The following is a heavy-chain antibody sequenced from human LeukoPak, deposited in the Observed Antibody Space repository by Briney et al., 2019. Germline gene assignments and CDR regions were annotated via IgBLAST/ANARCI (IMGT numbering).Heavy chain of an antibody. J-gene: IGHJ4*02. CDR1: GYTFTSYA. CDR2: ISAYNGNT. CDR3: AREMDTTMVNFDY. Sequence: ASVKVSCKASGYTFTSYAMNWVRQAPGQGLEWLGWISAYNGNTNYAQKLQGRVTLTTDTSTTTAYMELGSLRSDDTAVYYCAREMDTTMVNFDYWGQGTLVTVSS. D-gene: IGHD5-18*01. V-gene: IGHV1-18*01.